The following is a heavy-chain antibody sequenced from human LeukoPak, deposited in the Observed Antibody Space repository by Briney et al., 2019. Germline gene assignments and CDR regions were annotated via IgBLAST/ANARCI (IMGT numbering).Heavy chain of an antibody. D-gene: IGHD6-13*01. V-gene: IGHV1-46*01. CDR2: INPSGGST. J-gene: IGHJ6*02. Sequence: ASVKVSCKASGYTFTSYYMHWVRQAPGQGLEWMGIINPSGGSTSYAQKFQGRVTTTRDTSTSTVYMELSSLRSEDTAVYYCIADDYYYGMDVWGQGTTVTVSS. CDR1: GYTFTSYY. CDR3: IADDYYYGMDV.